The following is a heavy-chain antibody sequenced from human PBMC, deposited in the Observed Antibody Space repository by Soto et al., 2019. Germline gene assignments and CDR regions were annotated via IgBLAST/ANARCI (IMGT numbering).Heavy chain of an antibody. CDR1: GDSVSSNSAA. D-gene: IGHD6-6*01. V-gene: IGHV6-1*01. CDR2: TYYRSRWYS. Sequence: QVPLQQSGPGLLKPSQTLSLTCAVSGDSVSSNSAAWNWIRQSPSRGLEWLGRTYYRSRWYSDYAGSVKSRITINADTSKNQFSLHLNSVTPQDTAVYYCARGPSPLAYWGRGTVVTVSS. CDR3: ARGPSPLAY. J-gene: IGHJ4*02.